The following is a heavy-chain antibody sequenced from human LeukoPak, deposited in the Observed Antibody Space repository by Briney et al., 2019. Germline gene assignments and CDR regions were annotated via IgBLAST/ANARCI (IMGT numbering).Heavy chain of an antibody. CDR2: IVVGSGDT. D-gene: IGHD6-13*01. J-gene: IGHJ2*01. Sequence: SVKVSCKASGFTFPISAVQWGRPPRGQRLGWIGWIVVGSGDTNYAQKFQERVTITRDMSTSTAYMELSSLRSEDTAVYYCAASSSWEPQDWYFDLWGRGTLVTVSS. CDR3: AASSSWEPQDWYFDL. V-gene: IGHV1-58*01. CDR1: GFTFPISA.